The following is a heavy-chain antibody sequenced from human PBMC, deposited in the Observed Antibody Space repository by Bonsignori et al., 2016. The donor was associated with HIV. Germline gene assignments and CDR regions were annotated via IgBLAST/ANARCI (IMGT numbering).Heavy chain of an antibody. J-gene: IGHJ4*02. Sequence: WIRQPPGKGLELVSKISGRGSAIYYADSVKGRFTISRDNAKNSLFLQMNSLRAEDTAVYYCARVEGGCFDFWGQGTRVTVSS. CDR2: ISGRGSAI. V-gene: IGHV3-48*03. CDR3: ARVEGGCFDF. D-gene: IGHD5-12*01.